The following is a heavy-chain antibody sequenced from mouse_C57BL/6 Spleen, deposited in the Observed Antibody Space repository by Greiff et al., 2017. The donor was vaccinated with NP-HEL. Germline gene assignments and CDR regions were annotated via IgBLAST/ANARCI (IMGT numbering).Heavy chain of an antibody. V-gene: IGHV1-64*01. Sequence: VQLQQPGAELVKPGASVKLSCKASGYTFTSYWMHWVKQRPGQGLEWIGMIHPNSGSTNYNEKFKSKATLTVDKSSSTAYMQLSSLTSADSAVYYCARLKLRFDYFDYWGQGTTLTVSS. D-gene: IGHD1-1*01. CDR3: ARLKLRFDYFDY. CDR2: IHPNSGST. J-gene: IGHJ2*01. CDR1: GYTFTSYW.